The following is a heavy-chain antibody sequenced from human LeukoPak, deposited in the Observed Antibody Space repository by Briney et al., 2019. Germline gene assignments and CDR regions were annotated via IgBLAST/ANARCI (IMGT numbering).Heavy chain of an antibody. CDR2: IYYSGST. CDR1: GGSISSSSYY. J-gene: IGHJ4*02. Sequence: PSETLSLTCTVSGGSISSSSYYWGWIRQPPGKGLEWIGNIYYSGSTYYNPSLKSRVTISVDTSKNQFSLKLSSVTAADTAVYYWARQKGSTMIVVVIPTSIDYWGQGTLVTVSS. D-gene: IGHD3-22*01. V-gene: IGHV4-39*01. CDR3: ARQKGSTMIVVVIPTSIDY.